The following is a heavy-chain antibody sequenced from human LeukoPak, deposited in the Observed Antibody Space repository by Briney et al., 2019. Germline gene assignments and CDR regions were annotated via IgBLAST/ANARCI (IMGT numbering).Heavy chain of an antibody. Sequence: SETLSLTCTVYGVSISSYYWSWIRQPPGKGLEWIGYIYYSGSTNYNPSLKSRLTISVDTSNNQFSLKLSSVPAAERAGCYCVSRIAAAVTGWFHPWAREPWSPSPQ. CDR2: IYYSGST. V-gene: IGHV4-59*08. CDR3: VSRIAAAVTGWFHP. D-gene: IGHD6-13*01. J-gene: IGHJ5*02. CDR1: GVSISSYY.